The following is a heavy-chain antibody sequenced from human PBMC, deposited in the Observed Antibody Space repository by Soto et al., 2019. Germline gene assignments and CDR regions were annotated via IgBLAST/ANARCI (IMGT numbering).Heavy chain of an antibody. Sequence: EVQLLESGGGLVQPGGSLRLSCAASGFTFSSYAMSWVRQAPGKGLEWVSAISGSGGSTYYADSVKGRFTISRDNSKNTLYMQMNSLRAEDTAVYYCAKGLRARSSFDYWGQGTLVTVSS. CDR2: ISGSGGST. D-gene: IGHD3-10*01. J-gene: IGHJ4*02. CDR1: GFTFSSYA. CDR3: AKGLRARSSFDY. V-gene: IGHV3-23*01.